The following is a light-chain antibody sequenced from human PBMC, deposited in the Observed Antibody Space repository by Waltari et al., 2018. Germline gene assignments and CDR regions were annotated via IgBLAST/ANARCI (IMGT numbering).Light chain of an antibody. Sequence: SYVLTQPPSVPVAPGKTARITCGGNNIGSKSVYWYQQKPGLAPVLVINYDSDWPSGIPERFSGSNSGNTATLTISRVEAGDKADYYCQVWDSSTDHYVFGSGTKVTVL. CDR3: QVWDSSTDHYV. V-gene: IGLV3-21*04. J-gene: IGLJ1*01. CDR1: NIGSKS. CDR2: YDS.